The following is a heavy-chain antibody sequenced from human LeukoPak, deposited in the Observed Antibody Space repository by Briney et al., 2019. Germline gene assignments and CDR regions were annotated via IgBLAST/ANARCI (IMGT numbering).Heavy chain of an antibody. CDR3: ARDFWNFDDSRGYYRDFDS. V-gene: IGHV1-18*01. D-gene: IGHD3-22*01. Sequence: ASVKVSCKATSYISWVRQAPGQGLEWMGWIGSYAGDTYYAQKFQGRVTVTTDTSSSTAYMELRSLRSDDTAVYYCARDFWNFDDSRGYYRDFDSWGQGTLVTVST. CDR1: TSY. J-gene: IGHJ5*01. CDR2: IGSYAGDT.